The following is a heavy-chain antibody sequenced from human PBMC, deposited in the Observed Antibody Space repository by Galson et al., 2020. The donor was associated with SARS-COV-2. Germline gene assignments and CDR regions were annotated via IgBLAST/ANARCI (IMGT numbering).Heavy chain of an antibody. CDR3: AKGYSPDY. CDR2: ISGSGGST. CDR1: GLTFRSYA. D-gene: IGHD1-26*01. V-gene: IGHV3-23*01. Sequence: GESLKISCEAPGLTFRSYAMSWVRQAPGKGLEWVSAISGSGGSTYYADSVKGRFTISRDNSKNTLYLQMNSLRAEDTAVYYCAKGYSPDYWGQGTLVTVSS. J-gene: IGHJ4*02.